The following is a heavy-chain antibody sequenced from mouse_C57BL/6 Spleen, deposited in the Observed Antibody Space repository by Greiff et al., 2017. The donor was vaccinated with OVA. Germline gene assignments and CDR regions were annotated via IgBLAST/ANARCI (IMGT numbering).Heavy chain of an antibody. CDR1: GYTFTDYN. D-gene: IGHD1-1*01. Sequence: EVQLQQSGPELVKPGASVKIPCKASGYTFTDYNMDWVKQSHGKSLEWIGDINPNNGGTIYNQKFKGKATLTVDKSSSTAYMELRSLTSEDTAVYYCARQEYGSSYTYWGQGTLVTVSA. CDR2: INPNNGGT. J-gene: IGHJ3*01. CDR3: ARQEYGSSYTY. V-gene: IGHV1-18*01.